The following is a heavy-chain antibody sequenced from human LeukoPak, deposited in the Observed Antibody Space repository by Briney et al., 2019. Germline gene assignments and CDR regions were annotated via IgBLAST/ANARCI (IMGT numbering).Heavy chain of an antibody. CDR2: ISAYNGNT. Sequence: ASVKVSCKASGYTFTSYGISWVRQAPGQGLEWMGWISAYNGNTNYAQKLQGRVTITTDTSTSTAYMELRSLRSDDTAVYYCASGYGVEYYYYGMDVWGQGTTVTVSS. J-gene: IGHJ6*02. V-gene: IGHV1-18*01. CDR3: ASGYGVEYYYYGMDV. CDR1: GYTFTSYG. D-gene: IGHD3-3*01.